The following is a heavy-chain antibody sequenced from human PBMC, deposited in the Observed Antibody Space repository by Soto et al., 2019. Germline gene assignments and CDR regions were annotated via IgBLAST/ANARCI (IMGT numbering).Heavy chain of an antibody. CDR1: GFTFSRYW. CDR2: INSDGSST. D-gene: IGHD4-17*01. V-gene: IGHV3-74*01. J-gene: IGHJ3*02. Sequence: EVQLVESGGGLVQPGGSLRLSCAASGFTFSRYWMHWVRQAPGKGLVWVSRINSDGSSTSYADSVKGRFTISRDNAKNTVELQRNSLRGEDTAVYYCAREALTVTRAFDIWGQGTMVTVSS. CDR3: AREALTVTRAFDI.